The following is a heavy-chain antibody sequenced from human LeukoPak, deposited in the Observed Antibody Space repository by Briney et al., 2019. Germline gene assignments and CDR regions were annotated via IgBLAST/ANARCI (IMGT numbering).Heavy chain of an antibody. CDR1: GGSFSGYY. CDR3: ARNSVAGTKIDY. V-gene: IGHV4-34*01. D-gene: IGHD6-19*01. CDR2: INHSGST. Sequence: PSETLSLTCAVYGGSFSGYYWSWIRQPPGKGLEWIGEINHSGSTNYNPSLQSRVTISVDTSKNQFSLKLSSVTAADTAVYYCARNSVAGTKIDYWGQGTLVTVSS. J-gene: IGHJ4*02.